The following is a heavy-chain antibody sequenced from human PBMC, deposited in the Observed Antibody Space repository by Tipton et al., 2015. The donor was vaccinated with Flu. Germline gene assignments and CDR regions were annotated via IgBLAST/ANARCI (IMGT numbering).Heavy chain of an antibody. Sequence: TLSLTCTVSGGSISSYYWSWIRQPPGKGLEWIGYIYYSGSTNYSPSLKSRVTISVDTFKNQFSLKLSSVTAADTAVYYCARYGTYDGSRYFQHWGQGTLVTVSS. D-gene: IGHD1-26*01. CDR2: IYYSGST. CDR1: GGSISSYY. V-gene: IGHV4-59*01. J-gene: IGHJ1*01. CDR3: ARYGTYDGSRYFQH.